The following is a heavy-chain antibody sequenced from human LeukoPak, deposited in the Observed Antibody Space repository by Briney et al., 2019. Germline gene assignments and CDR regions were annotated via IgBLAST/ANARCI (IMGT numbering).Heavy chain of an antibody. J-gene: IGHJ3*02. CDR1: GYTFTGYY. CDR2: INPNSGGT. CDR3: ARDTSDFWSGYYSSGAFDI. V-gene: IGHV1-2*06. D-gene: IGHD3-3*01. Sequence: GASVKVSCKASGYTFTGYYMHWVRQAPGQGHEWMGRINPNSGGTNYAQKFQGRVTMTRDTSISTAYMELSRLRSDDTAVYYCARDTSDFWSGYYSSGAFDIWGQGTMVTVSS.